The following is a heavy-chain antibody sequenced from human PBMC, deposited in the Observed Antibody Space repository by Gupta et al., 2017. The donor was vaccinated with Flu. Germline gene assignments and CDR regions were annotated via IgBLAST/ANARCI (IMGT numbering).Heavy chain of an antibody. CDR1: GFTFSSYW. CDR2: IKQDGSEK. J-gene: IGHJ4*02. D-gene: IGHD2-2*01. CDR3: ARGGLARDIVVVPAAGFDY. Sequence: EVQLVESGGGLVQPGGSLRLSCAASGFTFSSYWMSWVRQAPGKGLEWVAKIKQDGSEKYYVDSVKGRFTISRDNAKNSLYLQMNSLRAEDTAVYYCARGGLARDIVVVPAAGFDYWGQGTLVTVSS. V-gene: IGHV3-7*01.